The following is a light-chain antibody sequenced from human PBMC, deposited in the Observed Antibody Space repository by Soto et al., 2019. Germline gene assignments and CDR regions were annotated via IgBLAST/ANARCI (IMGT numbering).Light chain of an antibody. CDR2: KAS. Sequence: EIEMTQSPGTLSSSVGDRVTITCRASESISRWLAWYQQKPGKAPKLLIYKASSLESGVPSRFSGSGSGTEFTPIINRLQADDFATYYCQQHNRFSSPFGQGTRLEIK. CDR1: ESISRW. CDR3: QQHNRFSSP. V-gene: IGKV1-5*03. J-gene: IGKJ5*01.